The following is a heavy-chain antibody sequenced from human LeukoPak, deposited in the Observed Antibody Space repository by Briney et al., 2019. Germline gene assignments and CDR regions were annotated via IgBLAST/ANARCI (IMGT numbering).Heavy chain of an antibody. D-gene: IGHD6-13*01. J-gene: IGHJ4*02. Sequence: GSLRLSCAASGFTFSDYYMSWIRQAPGKGLEWVSYISSSGSTIYYADSVKGRFTISRDNAKNSLYLQMNSLRAGDTAVYYCASFGYSSSWYQGDYWGQGTLVTVSS. CDR2: ISSSGSTI. V-gene: IGHV3-11*01. CDR3: ASFGYSSSWYQGDY. CDR1: GFTFSDYY.